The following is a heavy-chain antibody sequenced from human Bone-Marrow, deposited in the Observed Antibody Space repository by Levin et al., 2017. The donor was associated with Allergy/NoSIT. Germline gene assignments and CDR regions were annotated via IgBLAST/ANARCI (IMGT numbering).Heavy chain of an antibody. V-gene: IGHV4-34*01. CDR1: GGSFSGYY. CDR3: ARVGYCSSTSCYVRFDP. Sequence: SETLSLTCAVYGGSFSGYYWSWIRQPPGKGLEWIGEINHSGSTNYNPSLKSRVTISVDTSKNQFSLKLSSVTAADTAVYYCARVGYCSSTSCYVRFDPWGQGTLVTVSS. D-gene: IGHD2-2*01. J-gene: IGHJ5*02. CDR2: INHSGST.